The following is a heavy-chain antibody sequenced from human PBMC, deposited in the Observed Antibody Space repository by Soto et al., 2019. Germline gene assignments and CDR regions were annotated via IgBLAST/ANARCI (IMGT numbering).Heavy chain of an antibody. J-gene: IGHJ4*02. Sequence: PSETLSLTCTVIGGSIRSPNFSWSWIRQHPGKGPEWIGNIYYNGTTTYSPSLESRLTISLDPSKNQFSLTLKSVTAADTAVYYGTRDAPLCFGELAQWGKGTLVPVAS. CDR3: TRDAPLCFGELAQ. CDR2: IYYNGTT. D-gene: IGHD3-10*01. CDR1: GGSIRSPNFS. V-gene: IGHV4-31*03.